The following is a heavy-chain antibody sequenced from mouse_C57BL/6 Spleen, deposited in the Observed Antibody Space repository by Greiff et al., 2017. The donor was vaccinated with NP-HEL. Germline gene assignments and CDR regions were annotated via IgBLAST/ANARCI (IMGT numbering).Heavy chain of an antibody. Sequence: VQLKESGGGLVKPGGSLKLSCAASGFTFSSYAMSWVRQTPEKRLEWVATISDGGSYTYYPDNVKGRFTISRDNAKNNLYLQMSHLKSEDTAMYYCARGGGGSSPYYFDYWGQGTTLTVSS. D-gene: IGHD1-1*01. J-gene: IGHJ2*01. CDR2: ISDGGSYT. CDR3: ARGGGGSSPYYFDY. CDR1: GFTFSSYA. V-gene: IGHV5-4*01.